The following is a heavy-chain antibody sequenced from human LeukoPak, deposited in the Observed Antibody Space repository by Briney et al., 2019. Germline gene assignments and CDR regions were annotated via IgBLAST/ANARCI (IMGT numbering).Heavy chain of an antibody. J-gene: IGHJ6*03. CDR1: GYTFTNYA. Sequence: ASVKVSCKASGYTFTNYAITWVRQAPGQGLEWMGWISAYDGSTNYAQKFQGRVTITADESTSTAYMELSSLRSEDTAVYYCARAGRVVVPAAHPTGYYYYMDVWGKGTTVTVSS. CDR2: ISAYDGST. V-gene: IGHV1-18*01. CDR3: ARAGRVVVPAAHPTGYYYYMDV. D-gene: IGHD2-2*01.